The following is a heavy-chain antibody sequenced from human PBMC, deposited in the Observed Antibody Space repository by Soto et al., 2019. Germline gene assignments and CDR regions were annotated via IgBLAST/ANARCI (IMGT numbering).Heavy chain of an antibody. CDR3: ARSVGPSRHFFDH. CDR1: GFTFDDYD. D-gene: IGHD1-26*01. V-gene: IGHV3-23*01. J-gene: IGHJ4*02. CDR2: LSDTT. Sequence: EVQLLDSGGDLVQPGGFLRLSCAASGFTFDDYDMSWVRQAPGKGLEWVSTLSDTTYYADSVRGRFTISRDTSGSTLYLQMNSLGVDDTAVYYCARSVGPSRHFFDHWGQGTLVTVSS.